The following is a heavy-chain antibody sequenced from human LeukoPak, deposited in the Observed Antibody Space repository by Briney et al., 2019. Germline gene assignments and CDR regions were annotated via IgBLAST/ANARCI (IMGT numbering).Heavy chain of an antibody. V-gene: IGHV3-74*01. CDR3: ARAFGSGSQVINYFDF. D-gene: IGHD3-10*01. CDR1: GFTFITYW. CDR2: INSGVSTT. Sequence: GGSLRLSCGASGFTFITYWMHWVRQAPGRGLVWVSSINSGVSTTTYADSVKGRFTISRDNAKNMVYLQMNSLRAEDTAVYYCARAFGSGSQVINYFDFWGQGTLVTVSS. J-gene: IGHJ4*02.